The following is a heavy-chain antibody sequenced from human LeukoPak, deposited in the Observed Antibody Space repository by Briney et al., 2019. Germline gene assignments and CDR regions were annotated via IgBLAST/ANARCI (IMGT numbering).Heavy chain of an antibody. V-gene: IGHV1-69*05. CDR1: GCTLSSYS. CDR3: ARNSDTAMWYY. J-gene: IGHJ4*02. CDR2: IIPIFGTA. D-gene: IGHD5-18*01. Sequence: GASVKVSCEACGCTLSSYSISWVRQAPGQGLEWMGGIIPIFGTANYAQKFQGRVTITTDESTSTAYMELSSLRSEDTAVYYCARNSDTAMWYYWGQGTLATVSS.